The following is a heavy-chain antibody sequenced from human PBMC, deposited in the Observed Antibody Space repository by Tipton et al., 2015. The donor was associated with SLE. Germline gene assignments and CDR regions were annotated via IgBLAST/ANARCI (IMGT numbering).Heavy chain of an antibody. CDR3: ARENSGYDYFDY. Sequence: TLSLTCTVSGASISSSYWSWIRQPPGKGLEWIGYIYYTGSANYNPSLKSRVTISIDTSKNQFSLKVNSVTAADTAVYYCARENSGYDYFDYWGQGTLVTVSS. D-gene: IGHD5-12*01. J-gene: IGHJ4*02. V-gene: IGHV4-59*01. CDR2: IYYTGSA. CDR1: GASISSSY.